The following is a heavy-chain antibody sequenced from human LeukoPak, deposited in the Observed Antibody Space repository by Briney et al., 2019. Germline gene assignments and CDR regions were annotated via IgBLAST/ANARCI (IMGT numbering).Heavy chain of an antibody. CDR2: IYSGGST. J-gene: IGHJ4*02. V-gene: IGHV3-53*01. D-gene: IGHD1-1*01. CDR1: GFTVSSNN. Sequence: GGSLRLSCAASGFTVSSNNMSWVRQAPGKGLEWVSVIYSGGSTDYADSVKGRFTISRDNLKSTLYLQMNSLRAEDTAVYYCARGPAGYNWGQGTLVTFSS. CDR3: ARGPAGYN.